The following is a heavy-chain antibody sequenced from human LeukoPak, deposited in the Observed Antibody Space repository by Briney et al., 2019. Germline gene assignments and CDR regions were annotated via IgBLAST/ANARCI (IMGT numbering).Heavy chain of an antibody. CDR1: GFTFGNAW. J-gene: IGHJ4*02. D-gene: IGHD4-17*01. Sequence: GGSLRLSCAASGFTFGNAWMSWVRQAPGKGLEWVGRIKSKTDGGTTDYAAPVKGRFTISRDDSKNTLYLQMNSLKTEDTAVYYCTTVVHLLYMTTVTRIDYWGQGTLVTVSS. V-gene: IGHV3-15*01. CDR3: TTVVHLLYMTTVTRIDY. CDR2: IKSKTDGGTT.